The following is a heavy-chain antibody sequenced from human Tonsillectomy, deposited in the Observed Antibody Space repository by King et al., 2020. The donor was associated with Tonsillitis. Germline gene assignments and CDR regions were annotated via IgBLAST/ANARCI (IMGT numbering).Heavy chain of an antibody. CDR3: ATEGFYGDLRYYFDY. CDR1: GFTFSSYT. Sequence: QLVQSGGGLVKPGGSLRLSCAASGFTFSSYTMNWVRQAPWKGLEWVSSISTSSNYIYYADSVKGRFTISRDNAKNSLYLQMNSLRAEDTAVYYCATEGFYGDLRYYFDYWGQGTLVTVSS. D-gene: IGHD4-17*01. J-gene: IGHJ4*02. V-gene: IGHV3-21*01. CDR2: ISTSSNYI.